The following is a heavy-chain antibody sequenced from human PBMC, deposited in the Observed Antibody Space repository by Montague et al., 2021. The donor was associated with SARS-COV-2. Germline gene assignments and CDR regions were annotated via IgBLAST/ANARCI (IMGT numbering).Heavy chain of an antibody. D-gene: IGHD3-22*01. J-gene: IGHJ3*02. CDR2: ISSSSSYI. Sequence: SLRISCAASGFPFSSYSMNLVRQAPGKGLEWVSSISSSSSYIYYADSVEGRFTISRDNAKNSLYLQMNSLRAEDTAVYYCARDGAHYDSSGSDAFDIWGQGTMVTVSS. CDR3: ARDGAHYDSSGSDAFDI. CDR1: GFPFSSYS. V-gene: IGHV3-21*01.